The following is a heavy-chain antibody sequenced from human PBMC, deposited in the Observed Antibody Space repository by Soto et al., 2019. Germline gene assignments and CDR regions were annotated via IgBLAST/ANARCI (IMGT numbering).Heavy chain of an antibody. D-gene: IGHD3-3*01. J-gene: IGHJ6*02. V-gene: IGHV1-2*04. Sequence: GASVKVSCRASGYTFTGYYMNWVRQAPGQGLEWMGWINPNSGGTNYAQKFQGWVTMTRDTSISTAYMELSRLRSDDTAVYYCARGRVLRFLEWSYYYYYYGMDVWGQGTTVTVSS. CDR2: INPNSGGT. CDR3: ARGRVLRFLEWSYYYYYYGMDV. CDR1: GYTFTGYY.